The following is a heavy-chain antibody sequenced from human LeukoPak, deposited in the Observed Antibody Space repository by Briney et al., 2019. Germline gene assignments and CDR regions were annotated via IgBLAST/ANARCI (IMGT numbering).Heavy chain of an antibody. CDR2: IRSNSYGGTT. Sequence: GGSLRLSCAASGFTFGDYVMSWVRQAPGKGLEWVGFIRSNSYGGTTEYAASVKGRFTISRDDSKSIAYLQMNSLKTEDTAVYYCTRDSSGYYWPYFDYWGQGTLVTVSS. J-gene: IGHJ4*02. CDR1: GFTFGDYV. V-gene: IGHV3-49*04. D-gene: IGHD3-22*01. CDR3: TRDSSGYYWPYFDY.